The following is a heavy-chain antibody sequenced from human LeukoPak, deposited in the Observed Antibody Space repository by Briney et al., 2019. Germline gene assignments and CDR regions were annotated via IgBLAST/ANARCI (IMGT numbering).Heavy chain of an antibody. J-gene: IGHJ4*02. V-gene: IGHV4-38-2*01. CDR1: AYSISSGYS. CDR2: VSHTGST. Sequence: SETLSLTCAVSAYSISSGYSWGWIRQSPGKGLEWIGSVSHTGSTYYNPSLKSRVTLSVETSKNHFSLKLTSVTAADTAVYYCARGGRRMVAASYFDSWGQGTLVTVFS. CDR3: ARGGRRMVAASYFDS. D-gene: IGHD2-15*01.